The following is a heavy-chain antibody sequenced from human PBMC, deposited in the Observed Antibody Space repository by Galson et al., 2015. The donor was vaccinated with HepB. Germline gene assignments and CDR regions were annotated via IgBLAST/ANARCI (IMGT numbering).Heavy chain of an antibody. J-gene: IGHJ4*02. Sequence: ETLSLTCAVSGVSISSSLYYWVWVRQPPEKGLEWIGSIYYTGNTYYKSSLKSRVTISADMSKNQFSLKVNSVTAADTAVYYCARAAGDSSTYANDYWCQGALVTVSS. V-gene: IGHV4-39*07. CDR1: GVSISSSLYY. CDR3: ARAAGDSSTYANDY. D-gene: IGHD5-18*01. CDR2: IYYTGNT.